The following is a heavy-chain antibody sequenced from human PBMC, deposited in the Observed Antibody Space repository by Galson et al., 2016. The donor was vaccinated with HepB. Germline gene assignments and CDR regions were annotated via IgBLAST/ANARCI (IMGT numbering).Heavy chain of an antibody. CDR3: ARSYLLGRGFGW. V-gene: IGHV6-1*01. CDR2: TFYRSNWQN. Sequence: CAISGDSVSSNNAGWNWIRQSPSRGLEWLGRTFYRSNWQNDYAESVKSRITTNPDTSKNQFSLHLSSVTPEDTGVYYCARSYLLGRGFGWWGPGTPVTVSS. D-gene: IGHD3-10*01. J-gene: IGHJ4*02. CDR1: GDSVSSNNAG.